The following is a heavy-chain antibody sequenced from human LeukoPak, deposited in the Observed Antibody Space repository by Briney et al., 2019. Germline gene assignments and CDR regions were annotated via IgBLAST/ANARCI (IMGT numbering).Heavy chain of an antibody. CDR3: AKVSYSVRYGGYGYFDY. CDR1: GFTFSSYA. CDR2: ISGSGGST. J-gene: IGHJ4*02. Sequence: GGSLRLSRAASGFTFSSYAMSWVRQAPGKGLEWVSAISGSGGSTYYADSVEGRFTISRDNSKNTLYLQMNSLRAEDTAVYYCAKVSYSVRYGGYGYFDYWGQGTLVTVSS. D-gene: IGHD5-12*01. V-gene: IGHV3-23*01.